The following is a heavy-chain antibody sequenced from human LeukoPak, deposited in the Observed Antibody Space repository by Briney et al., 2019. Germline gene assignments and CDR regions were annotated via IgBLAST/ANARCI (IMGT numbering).Heavy chain of an antibody. CDR3: ARGAPPDS. J-gene: IGHJ4*02. CDR1: GASFNTGDYY. V-gene: IGHV4-31*03. CDR2: IYNSGST. Sequence: SETLSLTCTVSGASFNTGDYYWNWIRQHPGKGLEWIGYIYNSGSTYYNPSLKSRVTISVDTSKNHFSLRLTSVTAADSAVYYCARGAPPDSWGQGTLVTVSS.